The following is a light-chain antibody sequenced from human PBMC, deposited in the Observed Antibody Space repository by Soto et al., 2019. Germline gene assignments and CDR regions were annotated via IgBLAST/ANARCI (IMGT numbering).Light chain of an antibody. V-gene: IGLV2-23*02. CDR1: SSDVGGYNY. Sequence: QSALTQPASVSGSPGQSITMSCTGTSSDVGGYNYVSWYQQHPGKAPKLMIYGVSKRPSGVSNRFSGSKSGNTASLTISGLQAEDEADYYCCSYASSSTYVFGTGTKVTVL. J-gene: IGLJ1*01. CDR2: GVS. CDR3: CSYASSSTYV.